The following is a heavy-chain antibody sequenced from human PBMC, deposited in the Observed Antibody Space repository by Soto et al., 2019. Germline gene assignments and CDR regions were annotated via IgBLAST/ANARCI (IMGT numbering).Heavy chain of an antibody. CDR1: GYTFTSYG. D-gene: IGHD4-17*01. CDR2: ISAYNGNT. Sequence: ASVKVSCKASGYTFTSYGISWVRQAPGQGLEWMGWISAYNGNTNYAQKLQGRVTMTTDTSTSTVYMELRSLRSDDTAVYYCARRMTTDEDSFDYWGKGTLGTVSS. J-gene: IGHJ4*02. CDR3: ARRMTTDEDSFDY. V-gene: IGHV1-18*01.